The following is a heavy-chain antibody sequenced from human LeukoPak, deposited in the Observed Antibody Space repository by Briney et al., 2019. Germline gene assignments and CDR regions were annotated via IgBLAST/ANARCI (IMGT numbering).Heavy chain of an antibody. D-gene: IGHD2-21*02. CDR1: EFTFSNYD. CDR2: IYSGGST. CDR3: AKGSKTLLFTRDHYIDV. J-gene: IGHJ6*03. Sequence: GGSLRLSCAASEFTFSNYDMNWVRQAPGKGLEWVSIIYSGGSTFYADSVKGRFTISRDNSKGTLYLQMNSLRAEDTAVYYCAKGSKTLLFTRDHYIDVWGKGTTVTISS. V-gene: IGHV3-66*02.